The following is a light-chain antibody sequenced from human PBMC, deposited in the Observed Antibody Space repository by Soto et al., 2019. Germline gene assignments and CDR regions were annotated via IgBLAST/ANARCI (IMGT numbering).Light chain of an antibody. V-gene: IGKV3-15*01. CDR1: QNVHSN. CDR2: AAT. CDR3: QQYNDWPVYT. J-gene: IGKJ2*01. Sequence: EIVMTQSPGTLSVSPGGRATLSCTASQNVHSNLAWYQHKPGQAPRLLIYAATTRATGVPARISGSGSGTDFTMTIDSLQSEDFAVYFCQQYNDWPVYTFGLGTMVEI.